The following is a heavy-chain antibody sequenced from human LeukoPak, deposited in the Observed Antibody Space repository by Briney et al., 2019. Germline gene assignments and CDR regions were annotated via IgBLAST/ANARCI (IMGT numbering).Heavy chain of an antibody. V-gene: IGHV1-2*02. Sequence: ASVKVSCKASGYTFTGYYMHWVRQAPGQGLEWMGWINPNSGGTNYAQKFQGRVTMTRDTSISTAYMELRSLRSDDTAVYYCARDPFGLDFWSGYQRKDAFDIWGQGTMVTVSS. D-gene: IGHD3-3*01. CDR1: GYTFTGYY. CDR3: ARDPFGLDFWSGYQRKDAFDI. J-gene: IGHJ3*02. CDR2: INPNSGGT.